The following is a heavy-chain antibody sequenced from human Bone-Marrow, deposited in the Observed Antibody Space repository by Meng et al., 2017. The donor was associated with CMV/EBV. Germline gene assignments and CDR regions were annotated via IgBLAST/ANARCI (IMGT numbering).Heavy chain of an antibody. Sequence: SETLSLTCTVSGGSISSSSYDWGWIRQPPGKGLEWIGSIYYSGSTYYNPSLKRRVTISVDTSKNQFSLKLSSVTAADTAVYYCASYTYYDFWSGYYFDQPANWFDPWGQGTLVTVSS. D-gene: IGHD3-3*01. CDR1: GGSISSSSYD. CDR3: ASYTYYDFWSGYYFDQPANWFDP. V-gene: IGHV4-39*07. CDR2: IYYSGST. J-gene: IGHJ5*02.